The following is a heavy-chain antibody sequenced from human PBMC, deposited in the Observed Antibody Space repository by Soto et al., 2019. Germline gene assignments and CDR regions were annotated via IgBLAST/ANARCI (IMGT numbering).Heavy chain of an antibody. Sequence: GASVKVSCKASGDTFTSYYINWGRQSTGQGLEWMGWMNPNSGNTGYAQKFQGRVTMTRNTSIRTAYMELSSLRSEDTAVYYCEVYSSSWPTDAFDIWGQGTMVTVSS. J-gene: IGHJ3*02. V-gene: IGHV1-8*02. CDR1: GDTFTSYY. CDR2: MNPNSGNT. CDR3: EVYSSSWPTDAFDI. D-gene: IGHD6-13*01.